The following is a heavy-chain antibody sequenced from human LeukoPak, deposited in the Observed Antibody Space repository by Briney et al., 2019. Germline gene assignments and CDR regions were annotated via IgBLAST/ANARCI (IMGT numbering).Heavy chain of an antibody. CDR1: GYTFSKYD. J-gene: IGHJ4*02. V-gene: IGHV1-8*01. Sequence: ASVTVSYKPSGYTFSKYDVNELRQATGQGLEWMGWMKPNSGQTGSAQRFRGRIIMTRNTSITTAYMQLNSLTSEDTAKYYCERGPPERTYSDFCGQGTLVTVSS. D-gene: IGHD4-11*01. CDR3: ERGPPERTYSDF. CDR2: MKPNSGQT.